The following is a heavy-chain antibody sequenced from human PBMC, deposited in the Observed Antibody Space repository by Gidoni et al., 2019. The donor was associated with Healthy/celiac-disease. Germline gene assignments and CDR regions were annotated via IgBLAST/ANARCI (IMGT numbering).Heavy chain of an antibody. CDR3: ARDPPRYCSSTSCSRGFDY. V-gene: IGHV3-30-3*01. CDR2: ISYDGSNK. Sequence: QVPLVESGGGVVQPGRSLRLPCAASGFTFGSYAMHWVRRAPGKGLEWVSVISYDGSNKSYADSVKGRFTISRDNSKNTLYLQMNSLRAEDTAVYYCARDPPRYCSSTSCSRGFDYWGQGTLVTVSS. CDR1: GFTFGSYA. D-gene: IGHD2-2*01. J-gene: IGHJ4*02.